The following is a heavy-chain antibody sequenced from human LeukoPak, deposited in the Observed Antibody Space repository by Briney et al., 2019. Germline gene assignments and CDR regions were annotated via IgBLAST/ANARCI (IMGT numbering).Heavy chain of an antibody. J-gene: IGHJ6*03. CDR1: GGSFSGYY. CDR3: ARHSPETYYDILTGVGYYYYMDV. V-gene: IGHV4-34*01. Sequence: SETLSLTCAVYGGSFSGYYWSWIRQPPGKGLEWIGEINHSGSTNYNPSLKSRVTISVDTSKNQFSLKLSSVTAADTAVYYCARHSPETYYDILTGVGYYYYMDVWGKGTTVTISS. CDR2: INHSGST. D-gene: IGHD3-9*01.